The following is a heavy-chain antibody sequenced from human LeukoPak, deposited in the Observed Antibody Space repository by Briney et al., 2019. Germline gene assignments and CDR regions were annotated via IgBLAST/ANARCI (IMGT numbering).Heavy chain of an antibody. J-gene: IGHJ4*02. CDR3: ARDPSRSGSYYFDY. Sequence: ASVKASCEPSGYTFTSYYMHCARQAPGQGLEGMGRINPSGGSTSYAQKFQGRVTMTRDTSTSTVYMELSSLRSEDTAVYYCARDPSRSGSYYFDYWGQGTLVTVSS. D-gene: IGHD1-26*01. CDR2: INPSGGST. V-gene: IGHV1-46*01. CDR1: GYTFTSYY.